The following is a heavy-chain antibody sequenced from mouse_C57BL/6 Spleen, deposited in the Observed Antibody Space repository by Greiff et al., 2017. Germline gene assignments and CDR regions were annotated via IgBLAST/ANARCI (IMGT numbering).Heavy chain of an antibody. CDR3: ARTRWLLFDY. D-gene: IGHD2-3*01. V-gene: IGHV5-17*01. CDR2: ISSGSSNI. CDR1: GFTFSDYG. Sequence: DVKLVESGGGLVKPGGSLKLSCAASGFTFSDYGMHWVRQAPEKGLEWVAYISSGSSNIYYADTVKGRFTISRDNAKNTLFLQMTSLRSEDTAMYYCARTRWLLFDYWGQGTTLTVSS. J-gene: IGHJ2*01.